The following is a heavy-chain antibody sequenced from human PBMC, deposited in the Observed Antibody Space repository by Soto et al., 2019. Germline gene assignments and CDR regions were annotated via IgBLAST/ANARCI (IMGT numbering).Heavy chain of an antibody. J-gene: IGHJ3*01. D-gene: IGHD3-10*01. CDR2: ISSSSSTI. V-gene: IGHV3-48*04. CDR1: GFTYRSYS. Sequence: GGSLRLSCAASGFTYRSYSMNWVRQAPGKGLEWVSYISSSSSTIYYADSVKGRFNISRDNAKNSLYLQMNSLRAEDKAVYYCTREGEEGVVAFDLWGQGTMVTVSS. CDR3: TREGEEGVVAFDL.